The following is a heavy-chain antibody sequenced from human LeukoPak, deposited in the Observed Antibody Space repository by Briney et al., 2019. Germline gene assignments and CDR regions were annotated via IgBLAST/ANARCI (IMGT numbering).Heavy chain of an antibody. CDR1: GGTFSSYA. Sequence: ASVKVSCKASGGTFSSYAISWVRQAPGQGLEWMGGIIPIFGTANYAQKFQGRVTITADESTSTAYMELSSLRSEDTAVYYCASGQAGQPLYYYYYMDVWGKGTTVTISS. V-gene: IGHV1-69*13. CDR3: ASGQAGQPLYYYYYMDV. CDR2: IIPIFGTA. J-gene: IGHJ6*03. D-gene: IGHD6-19*01.